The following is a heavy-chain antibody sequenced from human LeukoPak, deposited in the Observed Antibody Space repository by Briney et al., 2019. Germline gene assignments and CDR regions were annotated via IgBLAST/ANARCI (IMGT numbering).Heavy chain of an antibody. D-gene: IGHD2/OR15-2a*01. CDR1: GFTFSSYS. J-gene: IGHJ6*03. Sequence: TGGSLRLSCAASGFTFSSYSMNWVRQAPGKGLEWVSSITSSNNYIYCGDSVKGRFTISRDDAKNSLFLQMNSLRAEDTATYYCARGEFGDYYYFYMDVWGKGTTVTVSS. V-gene: IGHV3-21*01. CDR3: ARGEFGDYYYFYMDV. CDR2: ITSSNNYI.